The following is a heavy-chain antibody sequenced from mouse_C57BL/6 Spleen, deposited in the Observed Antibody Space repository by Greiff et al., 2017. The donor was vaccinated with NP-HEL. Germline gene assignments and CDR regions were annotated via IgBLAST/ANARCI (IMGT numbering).Heavy chain of an antibody. J-gene: IGHJ2*01. D-gene: IGHD2-4*01. CDR1: GYTFTSYW. V-gene: IGHV1-69*01. CDR3: ARYDYGGGDY. CDR2: IDPSDSYT. Sequence: QVQLQQSGAELVMPGASVKLSCKASGYTFTSYWMHWVKQRPGQGLEWIGEIDPSDSYTNYNQKFKGKSTLTVDKSSSPAYMQLSSLTSEDSAVYCCARYDYGGGDYWGQGTTLTVSS.